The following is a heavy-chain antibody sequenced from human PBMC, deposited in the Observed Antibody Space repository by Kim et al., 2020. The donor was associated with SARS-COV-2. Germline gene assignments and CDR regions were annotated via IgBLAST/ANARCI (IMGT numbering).Heavy chain of an antibody. Sequence: SETLSLTCAVYGENFRAYYWSWIRQPPGKGLEWIGETNHRGTTNYNPSLKSRVTISADTSKSQFSLKVNSVTAADTAVYYCARGRYVDWLLGRTADNYFDLWGQGTLVTVSS. D-gene: IGHD3-9*01. V-gene: IGHV4-34*01. J-gene: IGHJ5*02. CDR2: TNHRGTT. CDR1: GENFRAYY. CDR3: ARGRYVDWLLGRTADNYFDL.